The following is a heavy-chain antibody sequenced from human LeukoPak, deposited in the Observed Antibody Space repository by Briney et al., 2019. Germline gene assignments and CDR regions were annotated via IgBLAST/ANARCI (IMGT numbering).Heavy chain of an antibody. D-gene: IGHD6-13*01. V-gene: IGHV3-30*18. Sequence: GGSLRLSCAASGFTFSSYGMHWVRQAPGKGLEWVAVISYDGSNKYYADSVKGRFTISRDNSKNTLYLQMNSLRAEDTAVYYCAKDLSAAGETTNWGGFYYYYYYGMDVWGQGTTVTVSS. J-gene: IGHJ6*02. CDR1: GFTFSSYG. CDR2: ISYDGSNK. CDR3: AKDLSAAGETTNWGGFYYYYYYGMDV.